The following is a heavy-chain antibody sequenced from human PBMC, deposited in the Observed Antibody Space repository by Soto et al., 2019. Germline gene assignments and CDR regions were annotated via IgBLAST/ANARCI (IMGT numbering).Heavy chain of an antibody. Sequence: PSETLSLTCAVSGGSISSGGYSWSWIRQPPGKGLEWIGYIYHSGSTYYNPSLKSRVTISVDRSKNQFSLKLSSVTAADTAVYYCARVGSQGGYFDYWGQGTLVTAPQ. CDR1: GGSISSGGYS. J-gene: IGHJ4*02. V-gene: IGHV4-30-2*01. CDR3: ARVGSQGGYFDY. CDR2: IYHSGST. D-gene: IGHD3-16*01.